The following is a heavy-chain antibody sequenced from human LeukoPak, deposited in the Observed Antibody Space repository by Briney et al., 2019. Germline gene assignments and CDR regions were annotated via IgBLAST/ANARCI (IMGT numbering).Heavy chain of an antibody. CDR2: IYYSGST. J-gene: IGHJ4*02. CDR3: ARDEPGIAAAGVY. CDR1: GGSISSYY. D-gene: IGHD6-13*01. Sequence: PSETLSLTCTVSGGSISSYYWSWIRQPPGKGLEWIGYIYYSGSTNYNPSLKSRVTISVDTSKNQFSLKLSSVTAADTAVYYCARDEPGIAAAGVYWGQGTLVTVSS. V-gene: IGHV4-59*12.